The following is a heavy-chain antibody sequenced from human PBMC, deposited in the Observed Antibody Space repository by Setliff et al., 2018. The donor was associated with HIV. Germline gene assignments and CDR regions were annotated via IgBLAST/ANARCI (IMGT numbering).Heavy chain of an antibody. CDR3: ARHSPVTTEDYMDV. J-gene: IGHJ6*03. V-gene: IGHV4-28*01. CDR1: GYSISSSNW. D-gene: IGHD4-17*01. CDR2: IYYSGST. Sequence: ETLSLTCTVSGYSISSSNWWGWIRQPPGKGLEWIGYIYYSGSTYYNPSLKSRVTLSVDTSKNQFFLRLTSVSAADTGLYFCARHSPVTTEDYMDVWGKGTTVTVSS.